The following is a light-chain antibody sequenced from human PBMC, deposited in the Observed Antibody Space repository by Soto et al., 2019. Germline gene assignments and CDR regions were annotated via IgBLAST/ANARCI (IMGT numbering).Light chain of an antibody. CDR2: ASS. CDR3: QQVDSYPRT. CDR1: QGIGTY. J-gene: IGKJ1*01. V-gene: IGKV1-9*01. Sequence: GDRVTGTCRASQGIGTYLVWYQQKSGKAPTVLIYASSTLQTGVPSRFSGSGSGTDFSLTISSLHPEDVATYYCQQVDSYPRTFGQGTKVDIK.